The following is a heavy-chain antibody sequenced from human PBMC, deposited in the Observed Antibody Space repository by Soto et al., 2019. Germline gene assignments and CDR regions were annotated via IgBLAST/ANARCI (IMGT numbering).Heavy chain of an antibody. Sequence: PGGSLRLSCAASGFTFDDYTMHWVRQAPGKGLEWVSLISWDGGSTYYADYVKGRFTISRDIAERSLYLQMNSLRVEDTAVYYCAREGTGTTSMDYWGRGILVTVSSGKLQGRDAPEYFQHWGQGTLVTVSS. CDR3: AREGTGTTSMDYWGRGILVTVSSGKLQGRDAPEYFQH. D-gene: IGHD1-1*01. CDR1: GFTFDDYT. CDR2: ISWDGGST. V-gene: IGHV3-43*01. J-gene: IGHJ1*01.